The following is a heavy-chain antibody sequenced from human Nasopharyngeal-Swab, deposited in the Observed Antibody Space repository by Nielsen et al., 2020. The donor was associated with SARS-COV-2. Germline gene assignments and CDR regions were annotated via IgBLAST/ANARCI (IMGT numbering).Heavy chain of an antibody. CDR2: ISYDGSNK. J-gene: IGHJ4*02. V-gene: IGHV3-30*18. CDR3: AKDLLYYYGSSGYPLDY. D-gene: IGHD3-22*01. Sequence: GESLKISCAASGFTFSSYGMHWVRQAPGKGLEWVAVISYDGSNKYYADSVKGRFTISRDNSKNTLYLQMNSLRAEDTAVYYCAKDLLYYYGSSGYPLDYWGQGTLVTVSS. CDR1: GFTFSSYG.